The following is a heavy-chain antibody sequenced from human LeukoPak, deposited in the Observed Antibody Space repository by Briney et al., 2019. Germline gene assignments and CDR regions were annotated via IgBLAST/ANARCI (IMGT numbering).Heavy chain of an antibody. J-gene: IGHJ4*02. D-gene: IGHD3-3*01. CDR2: ISYDGSNK. Sequence: GSLRLSCAASGFTFSSYAMHWVRQAPGKGLEWVAVISYDGSNKYYADSVKGRFTISRDNSKNTLYLQMNSLRAEDTAVYYCAKGARSRFLEWLTPGYWGQGTLVTVSS. V-gene: IGHV3-30*04. CDR1: GFTFSSYA. CDR3: AKGARSRFLEWLTPGY.